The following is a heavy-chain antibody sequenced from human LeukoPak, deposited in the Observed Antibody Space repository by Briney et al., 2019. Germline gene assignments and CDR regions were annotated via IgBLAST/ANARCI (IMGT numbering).Heavy chain of an antibody. D-gene: IGHD3-3*01. CDR2: ISSSSSYI. CDR1: GFTFSSYS. CDR3: ARDFGGYDFWSGYLDY. V-gene: IGHV3-21*01. J-gene: IGHJ4*02. Sequence: GGSLRLSCAASGFTFSSYSMNWVRQAPGKGLEWVSSISSSSSYIYYADSVKGRFTISRDNAKNSLYLQMNSLRAEDTAVYYCARDFGGYDFWSGYLDYWGQGTLVTVSS.